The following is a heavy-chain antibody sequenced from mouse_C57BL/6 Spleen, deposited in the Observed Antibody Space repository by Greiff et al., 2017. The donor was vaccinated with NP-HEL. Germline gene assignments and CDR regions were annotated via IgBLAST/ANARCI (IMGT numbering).Heavy chain of an antibody. D-gene: IGHD2-10*02. J-gene: IGHJ2*01. CDR3: ARAGYGH. Sequence: DVMLVESGGGLVKPGGSLKLSCAASGFTFSSYAMSWVRQTPEKRLEWVATISDGGSYTYYPDNVKGRFTISRDNAKNNLYLQMSHLKSEDTAMYYCARAGYGHWGQGTTLTVSS. CDR1: GFTFSSYA. V-gene: IGHV5-4*03. CDR2: ISDGGSYT.